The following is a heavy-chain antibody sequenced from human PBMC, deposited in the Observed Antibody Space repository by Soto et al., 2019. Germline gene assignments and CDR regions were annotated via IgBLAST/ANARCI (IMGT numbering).Heavy chain of an antibody. CDR1: GYTFTSYG. Sequence: QVQLVQSGAEVKKPGASVKVSCKASGYTFTSYGISWVRQAPGQGLEWMGWISAYNGHTNYAQKLQGRVTMTTDTSTSTAYMELRSLRSDDTPVYYCARADPLTGYCSSTSCYADYWGQGTLVTVSS. D-gene: IGHD2-2*01. J-gene: IGHJ4*02. CDR3: ARADPLTGYCSSTSCYADY. V-gene: IGHV1-18*01. CDR2: ISAYNGHT.